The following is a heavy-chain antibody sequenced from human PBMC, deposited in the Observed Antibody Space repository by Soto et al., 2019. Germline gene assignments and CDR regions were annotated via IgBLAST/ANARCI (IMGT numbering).Heavy chain of an antibody. D-gene: IGHD3-3*01. V-gene: IGHV1-2*04. J-gene: IGHJ4*02. CDR1: GYTFTGYY. CDR2: INPNSGGT. CDR3: ARGHYDFWSGYSYYFDY. Sequence: ASVKVSCKASGYTFTGYYMHWVRQAPGQGLEWMGWINPNSGGTNYAQKFQGWVTMTRDTSISTAYMELSRLRSDDTAVYYCARGHYDFWSGYSYYFDYWGQGTLVTFSS.